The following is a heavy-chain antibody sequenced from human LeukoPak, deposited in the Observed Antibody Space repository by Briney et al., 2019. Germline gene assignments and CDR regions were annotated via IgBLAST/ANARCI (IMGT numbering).Heavy chain of an antibody. CDR3: ARDRPSDY. CDR2: IRYDGSNK. D-gene: IGHD6-6*01. Sequence: GGSLRLSCAASGFTFSSYAMHWVRQAPGKGLEWVAFIRYDGSNKYYADSVKGRFTISRDNAKNSLYLQMNSLRAEDTAVYYCARDRPSDYWGQGTLVTVSS. V-gene: IGHV3-30*02. CDR1: GFTFSSYA. J-gene: IGHJ4*02.